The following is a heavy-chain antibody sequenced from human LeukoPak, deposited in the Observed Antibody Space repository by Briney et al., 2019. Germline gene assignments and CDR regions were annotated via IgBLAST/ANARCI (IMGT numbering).Heavy chain of an antibody. CDR1: GFTFSSYA. D-gene: IGHD6-6*01. J-gene: IGHJ4*02. V-gene: IGHV3-23*01. CDR2: ISGSGGST. Sequence: GGSLLLSCAASGFTFSSYAMSWVRQAPGKGLEWVSAISGSGGSTYYADSVKGRFTISRDNSKNTLYLQMNSLRAQDTAVYYCASPRGSSPYFDYWGQGTLVTVSS. CDR3: ASPRGSSPYFDY.